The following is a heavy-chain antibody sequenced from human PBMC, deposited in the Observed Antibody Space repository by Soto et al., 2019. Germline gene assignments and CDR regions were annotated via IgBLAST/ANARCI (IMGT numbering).Heavy chain of an antibody. J-gene: IGHJ3*02. V-gene: IGHV5-10-1*01. CDR2: IDPSDSYT. CDR3: ARAETLNDAFDI. Sequence: GESLKISCKGSGYSFTKYWISWVRQMPGKGLEWMGRIDPSDSYTNYSPSFQGHVTISADKSISTAYLQWSSLKASDTAMYYCARAETLNDAFDIWGQGTMVTVS. CDR1: GYSFTKYW.